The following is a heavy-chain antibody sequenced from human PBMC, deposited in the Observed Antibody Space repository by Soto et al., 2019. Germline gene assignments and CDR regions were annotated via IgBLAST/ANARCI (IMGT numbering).Heavy chain of an antibody. CDR1: GFTFSTYA. CDR2: ISSSGDGT. D-gene: IGHD3-3*01. Sequence: PGGSLRLSCAASGFTFSTYAMTWVRQAPGKGLEWVSIISSSGDGTYYVDSVKGRFTISRDNSRNTLSLQMNSLRDEDTAVYYCAKNGDFWSWGMDVWGQGTTVTVSS. J-gene: IGHJ6*02. V-gene: IGHV3-23*01. CDR3: AKNGDFWSWGMDV.